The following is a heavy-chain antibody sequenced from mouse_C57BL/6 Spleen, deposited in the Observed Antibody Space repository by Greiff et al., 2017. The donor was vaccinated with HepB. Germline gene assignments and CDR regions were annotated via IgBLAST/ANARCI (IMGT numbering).Heavy chain of an antibody. CDR2: IDPSDSET. Sequence: QVQLQQPGAELVRPGSSVKLSCKASGYTFTSYWMHWVKQRPIQGLEWIGNIDPSDSETHYNQKFKDKATLTVDKSSSTAYMQLSSLTSEDSAVYYCARSTTVVAGEAMDYWGQGTSVTVSS. CDR3: ARSTTVVAGEAMDY. J-gene: IGHJ4*01. D-gene: IGHD1-1*01. CDR1: GYTFTSYW. V-gene: IGHV1-52*01.